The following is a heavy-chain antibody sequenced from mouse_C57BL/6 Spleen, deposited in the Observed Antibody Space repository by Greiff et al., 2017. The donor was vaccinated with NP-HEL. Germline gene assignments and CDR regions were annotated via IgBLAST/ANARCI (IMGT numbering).Heavy chain of an antibody. J-gene: IGHJ3*01. CDR3: AIYDYDGFAY. CDR2: IYPRSGNT. D-gene: IGHD2-4*01. V-gene: IGHV1-81*01. Sequence: VQRVESGAELARPGASVKLSCKASGYTFTSYGISWVKQRTGQGLEWIGEIYPRSGNTYYNEKFKGKATLTADKSSSTAYMELRSLTSEDSAVYFCAIYDYDGFAYWGQGTLVTVSA. CDR1: GYTFTSYG.